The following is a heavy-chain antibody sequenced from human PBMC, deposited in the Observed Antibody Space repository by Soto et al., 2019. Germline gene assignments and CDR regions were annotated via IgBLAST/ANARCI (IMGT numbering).Heavy chain of an antibody. CDR3: ARGVRYFDWLSQTGGMDV. CDR1: GGSISSSSSY. D-gene: IGHD3-9*01. Sequence: SETLSLTCTVSGGSISSSSSYWGWIRQPPGKGLEWIGSINYSGSTYYNPSLKSRITISVDTSKNQFSLKLSSVTAADTAVYYCARGVRYFDWLSQTGGMDVWGQGTTVTVSS. CDR2: INYSGST. J-gene: IGHJ6*02. V-gene: IGHV4-39*01.